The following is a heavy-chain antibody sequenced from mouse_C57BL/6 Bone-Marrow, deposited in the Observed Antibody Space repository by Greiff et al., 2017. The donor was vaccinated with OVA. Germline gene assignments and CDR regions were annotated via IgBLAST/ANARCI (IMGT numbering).Heavy chain of an antibody. CDR1: GYTFTSYG. CDR3: ARRITTVVALYWYFDV. V-gene: IGHV1-81*01. J-gene: IGHJ1*03. CDR2: IYPRSGNT. Sequence: QVQLQQSGAELARPGASVKLSCKASGYTFTSYGISWVKQRTGQGLEWIGEIYPRSGNTYYNEKFKGKATLTADKSSSTAYMELRSLTSEDSAVYFCARRITTVVALYWYFDVWGTGTTVTVSS. D-gene: IGHD1-1*01.